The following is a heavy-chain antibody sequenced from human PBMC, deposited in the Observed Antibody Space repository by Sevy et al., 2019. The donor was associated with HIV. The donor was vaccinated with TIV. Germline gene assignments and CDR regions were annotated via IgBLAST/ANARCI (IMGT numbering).Heavy chain of an antibody. J-gene: IGHJ6*02. CDR2: MNPGDSET. V-gene: IGHV5-51*01. D-gene: IGHD3-16*01. Sequence: GESLKISCKGSGYSFTNYWIGWVRQMPGKGLEWMGVMNPGDSETRYTPPFQGQVTISADKSINTAYLQWSSLKASYTAMYYCARRGTPDGMDVWGQGTTVTVSS. CDR1: GYSFTNYW. CDR3: ARRGTPDGMDV.